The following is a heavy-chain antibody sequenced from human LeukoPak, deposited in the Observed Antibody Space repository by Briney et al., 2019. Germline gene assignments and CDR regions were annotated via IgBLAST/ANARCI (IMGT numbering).Heavy chain of an antibody. Sequence: ETSETLSLTCTVSGGSISSYYWSWIRQPPGKGLEWIGYIYYSGSTNYNPSLKSRVTISVDTSKNQFSLKLSSVTAADTAVYYRARVEYARYFDYWGQGTLVTVSS. CDR3: ARVEYARYFDY. D-gene: IGHD2-2*01. CDR2: IYYSGST. CDR1: GGSISSYY. J-gene: IGHJ4*02. V-gene: IGHV4-59*01.